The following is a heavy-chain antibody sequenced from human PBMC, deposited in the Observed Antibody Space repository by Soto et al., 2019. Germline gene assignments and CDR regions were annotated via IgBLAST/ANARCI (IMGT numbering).Heavy chain of an antibody. D-gene: IGHD5-18*01. J-gene: IGHJ4*02. CDR2: FTAAGRNT. CDR3: ARPWDTAMVSTWNY. Sequence: GGSLRLSCAASGFTFSDFAMSWVRKAPGKGLEWVSTFTAAGRNTFYADSAKGRFTISRDNSKSTLYLHVNSLRVDDTAVYYCARPWDTAMVSTWNYWGQGTLVTVSS. CDR1: GFTFSDFA. V-gene: IGHV3-23*01.